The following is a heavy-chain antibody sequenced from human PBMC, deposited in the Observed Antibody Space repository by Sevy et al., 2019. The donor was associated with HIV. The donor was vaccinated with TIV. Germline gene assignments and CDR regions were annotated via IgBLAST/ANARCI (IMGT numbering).Heavy chain of an antibody. CDR1: GYTFTGYY. J-gene: IGHJ3*02. CDR3: ARDPEVGATRTAAFDI. D-gene: IGHD1-26*01. Sequence: ASVKVSYKASGYTFTGYYMHWVRQAPGQGLEWMGWINPNSGDTKYAQRLQGRVTMTRDTSISTAYMELSSLRSDDTAVYYCARDPEVGATRTAAFDIWGQGTMVTVSS. V-gene: IGHV1-2*02. CDR2: INPNSGDT.